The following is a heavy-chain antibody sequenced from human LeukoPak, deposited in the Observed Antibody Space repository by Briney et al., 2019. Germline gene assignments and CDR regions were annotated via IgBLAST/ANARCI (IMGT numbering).Heavy chain of an antibody. Sequence: GRSLRLSCAASGFTFSSYAMHWVRQAPGKGLEWVAVISYDGSNKYYADSVKGRFTISRDNSKNTLYLQMNSLGAEDTAVYYCARGGYTAHGLGYFDLWGRGTLVTVSS. D-gene: IGHD5-18*01. V-gene: IGHV3-30-3*01. CDR2: ISYDGSNK. CDR3: ARGGYTAHGLGYFDL. CDR1: GFTFSSYA. J-gene: IGHJ2*01.